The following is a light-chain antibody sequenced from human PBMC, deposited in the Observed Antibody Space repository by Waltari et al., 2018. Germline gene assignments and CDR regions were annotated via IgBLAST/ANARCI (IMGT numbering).Light chain of an antibody. CDR2: KAS. CDR3: QQYNNFPWT. Sequence: DIQMTQSPSTLSASVGDRVTITCRASQRISSWLAWYQQKPGTAPKFLNYKASSLESGVPSRFGGSGSGTEFTLTISSLQPDDFATYYCQQYNNFPWTFGQGTKVEIK. V-gene: IGKV1-5*03. J-gene: IGKJ1*01. CDR1: QRISSW.